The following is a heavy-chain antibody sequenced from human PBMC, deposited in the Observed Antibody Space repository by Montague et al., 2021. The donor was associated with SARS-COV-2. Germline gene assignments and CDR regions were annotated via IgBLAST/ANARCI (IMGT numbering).Heavy chain of an antibody. D-gene: IGHD2-21*01. CDR1: GASITTSTDH. Sequence: SETLSLTCSVSGASITTSTDHWACLRQSPGKELECVVCYPYSDSTHYNPPLRSRVTIAEASPKYHVSLKLNSVTAADTAIYYCTRHMGRLLVSVTGAYWFDPWGQGKLVTVSS. V-gene: IGHV4-39*02. CDR3: TRHMGRLLVSVTGAYWFDP. J-gene: IGHJ5*02. CDR2: YPYSDST.